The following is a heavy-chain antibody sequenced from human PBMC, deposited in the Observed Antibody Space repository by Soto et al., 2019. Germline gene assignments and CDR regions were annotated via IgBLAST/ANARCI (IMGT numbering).Heavy chain of an antibody. J-gene: IGHJ6*03. CDR3: AREGNWNYYYYYMDV. CDR1: GFTFSSYW. D-gene: IGHD1-1*01. CDR2: INSDGCST. Sequence: EVQLVESGGGLVQPGGSLRLSCAASGFTFSSYWMHWVRQAPGKGLVWVSRINSDGCSTSYADSVKGRFTISRDNAKNTLYLQMNSLRAEDTAVYYCAREGNWNYYYYYMDVWGKGTTVTVSS. V-gene: IGHV3-74*01.